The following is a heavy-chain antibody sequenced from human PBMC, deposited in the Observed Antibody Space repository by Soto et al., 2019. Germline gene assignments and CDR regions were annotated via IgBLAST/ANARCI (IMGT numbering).Heavy chain of an antibody. Sequence: SETLSLTCAVYGGSFSGYYWSWIRQPPGKGLEWIGEINHSGSTNYNPSLKSRVTISVDTSKNQFSLKLSSVTAADTAVYYCARGVKDACSGGRCYFDYYYYMDFWGKGTTVTVSS. V-gene: IGHV4-34*01. CDR2: INHSGST. CDR3: ARGVKDACSGGRCYFDYYYYMDF. J-gene: IGHJ6*03. CDR1: GGSFSGYY. D-gene: IGHD2-15*01.